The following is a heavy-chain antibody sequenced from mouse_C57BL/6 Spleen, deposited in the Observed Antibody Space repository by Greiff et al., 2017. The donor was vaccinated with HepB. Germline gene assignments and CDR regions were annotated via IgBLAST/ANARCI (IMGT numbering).Heavy chain of an antibody. CDR1: GYTFTSYW. D-gene: IGHD1-1*01. CDR3: ARSGYYYGSSYGGFDY. V-gene: IGHV1-64*01. J-gene: IGHJ2*01. Sequence: VQLQQPGAELVKPGASVKLSCKASGYTFTSYWMHWVKQRPGQGLEWIGMIHPNSGSTNYNEKFKSKATLTVDKSSSTAYMQLSSLTSEDSAVYYCARSGYYYGSSYGGFDYWGQGTTLTVSS. CDR2: IHPNSGST.